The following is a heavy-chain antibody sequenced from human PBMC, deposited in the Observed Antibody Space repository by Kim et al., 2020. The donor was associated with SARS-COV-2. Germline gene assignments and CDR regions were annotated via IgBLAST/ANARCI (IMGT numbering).Heavy chain of an antibody. V-gene: IGHV4-59*08. Sequence: YNPSLQGRVTISVDTSKNQFSLKLSSVTAADTAVYYCARRGYDEEGFDYWGQGTLVTVSS. D-gene: IGHD5-12*01. CDR3: ARRGYDEEGFDY. J-gene: IGHJ4*02.